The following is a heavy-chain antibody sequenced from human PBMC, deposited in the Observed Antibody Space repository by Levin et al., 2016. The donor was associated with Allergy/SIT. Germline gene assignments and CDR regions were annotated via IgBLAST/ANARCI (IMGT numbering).Heavy chain of an antibody. D-gene: IGHD2-2*01. V-gene: IGHV4-34*01. CDR2: INHSGST. Sequence: PGKGLEWIGEINHSGSTNYNPSLKSRVTISVDTSKNQFSLKLSSVTAADTAVYYCANLFCSRTSCYLFDPWGQGTLVTVSS. CDR3: ANLFCSRTSCYLFDP. J-gene: IGHJ5*02.